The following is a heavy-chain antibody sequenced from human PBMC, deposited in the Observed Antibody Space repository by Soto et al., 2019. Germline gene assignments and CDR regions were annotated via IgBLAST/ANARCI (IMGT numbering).Heavy chain of an antibody. V-gene: IGHV3-64D*09. CDR2: ISSNGGST. CDR3: VRETDPQAGAFDI. CDR1: GFTFSSYA. Sequence: GGSLRLSCSASGFTFSSYAMHWVRQAPGKGLEYVSAISSNGGSTYYADSVKGRFTISRDNSKNTLYLQMSSLRAEDSAVYYCVRETDPQAGAFDIWGQGTMVTVSS. J-gene: IGHJ3*02. D-gene: IGHD1-26*01.